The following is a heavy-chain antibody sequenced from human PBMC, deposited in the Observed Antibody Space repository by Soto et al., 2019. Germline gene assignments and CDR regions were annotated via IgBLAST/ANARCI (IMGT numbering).Heavy chain of an antibody. D-gene: IGHD6-19*01. Sequence: ASVKVACKASAGTFSSYAISWVLQAPGQGLEWMGGIIPIFGTANYAQKFQGRVTITADESTSTAYMELSSLRSEDTAVYYCARGSVSSGPFEWSPGAIYGMDVWAQGTTVTVSS. V-gene: IGHV1-69*13. CDR1: AGTFSSYA. CDR3: ARGSVSSGPFEWSPGAIYGMDV. J-gene: IGHJ6*02. CDR2: IIPIFGTA.